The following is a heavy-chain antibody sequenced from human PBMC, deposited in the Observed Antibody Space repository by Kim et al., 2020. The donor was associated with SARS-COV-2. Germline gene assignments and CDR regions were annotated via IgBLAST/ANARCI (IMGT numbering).Heavy chain of an antibody. V-gene: IGHV3-30*07. J-gene: IGHJ3*02. Sequence: ADSVKGRFTSSRDNSKNTLYLQMNSRRAEDTAVYYWARDGSGQAWDAFDIWGQGTMVTVSS. CDR3: ARDGSGQAWDAFDI. D-gene: IGHD3-10*01.